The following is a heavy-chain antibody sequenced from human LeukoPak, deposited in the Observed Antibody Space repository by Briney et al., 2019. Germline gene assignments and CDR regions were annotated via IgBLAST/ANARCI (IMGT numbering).Heavy chain of an antibody. CDR2: IKQDGSEK. D-gene: IGHD2-2*01. CDR3: ARDQVVYCSSTSCYQTLDP. Sequence: PGGSLRLSCAASGFTFSSYAMSWVRQAPGKGLEWVANIKQDGSEKYYVDSVKGRFTISRDNAKNSLYLQMNSLRAEDTAVYYCARDQVVYCSSTSCYQTLDPWGQGTLVTVSS. V-gene: IGHV3-7*01. J-gene: IGHJ5*02. CDR1: GFTFSSYA.